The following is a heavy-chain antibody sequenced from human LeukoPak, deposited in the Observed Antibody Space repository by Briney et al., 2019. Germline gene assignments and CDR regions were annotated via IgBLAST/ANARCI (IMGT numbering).Heavy chain of an antibody. D-gene: IGHD1-1*01. V-gene: IGHV3-21*01. Sequence: GGSLRLSCAASGFTFSSYSMNWARQAPGKGLEWVSSISSSSSYIYYADSVKGRFTISRDNAKNSLYLQMNSLRAEDTAVYYCARGQGWNPEAVTNAFDIWGQGTMVTVSS. CDR1: GFTFSSYS. CDR2: ISSSSSYI. CDR3: ARGQGWNPEAVTNAFDI. J-gene: IGHJ3*02.